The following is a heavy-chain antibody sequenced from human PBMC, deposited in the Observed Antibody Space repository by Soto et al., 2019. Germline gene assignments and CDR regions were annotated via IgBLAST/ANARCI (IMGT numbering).Heavy chain of an antibody. CDR1: GFTFSDHY. CDR2: ISTSSSYT. CDR3: ARLRLTGYLDY. J-gene: IGHJ4*02. V-gene: IGHV3-11*05. Sequence: QVQLVESGGGLVKPGGSLRLSCVASGFTFSDHYMTWIRQAPGKGLEWLSYISTSSSYTNYADSVKGRFTISRDNAMNSLYLQMNSLRAEDTAVYYGARLRLTGYLDYWGQGTLVTVSS.